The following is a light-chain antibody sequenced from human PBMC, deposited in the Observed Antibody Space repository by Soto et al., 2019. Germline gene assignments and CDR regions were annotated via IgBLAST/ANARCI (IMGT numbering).Light chain of an antibody. J-gene: IGKJ4*01. CDR3: QEFNNWPLT. CDR2: AVS. Sequence: EIVMTQSPATLSVSPGERATLSCRASQSVSNNLAWYQQKPGQAPRLLIYAVSARATGIPARFSGSGSGTEVSLTISRLQSEDFAVYYCQEFNNWPLTFGGGTKVEIK. CDR1: QSVSNN. V-gene: IGKV3-15*01.